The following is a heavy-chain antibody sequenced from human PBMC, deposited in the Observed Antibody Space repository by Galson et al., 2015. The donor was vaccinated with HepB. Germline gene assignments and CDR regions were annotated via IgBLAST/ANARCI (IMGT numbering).Heavy chain of an antibody. J-gene: IGHJ2*01. Sequence: SLRLSCAASGFTFSSYGMHWVRQAPGKGLEWVAVMWYDGSNQYYADSVKGRFTISRDNSKNTLYLQMNSLGAEDTAVYYCAKEIGGGRWYFDLWGRGTLVTVSS. CDR3: AKEIGGGRWYFDL. D-gene: IGHD1-26*01. V-gene: IGHV3-33*06. CDR2: MWYDGSNQ. CDR1: GFTFSSYG.